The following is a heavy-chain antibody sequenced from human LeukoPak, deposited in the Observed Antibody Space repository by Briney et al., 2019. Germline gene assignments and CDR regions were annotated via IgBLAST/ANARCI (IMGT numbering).Heavy chain of an antibody. CDR3: AKDRPIDY. J-gene: IGHJ4*02. Sequence: PGGSLRLSCAASGFTFSSYSMNWVRQAPGKGLEWVSYISSSSSTIYYADSVKGRFTISRDNAKNSLYMQMNRLRAEDTAVYYCAKDRPIDYWGQGTLVTVSS. CDR2: ISSSSSTI. CDR1: GFTFSSYS. V-gene: IGHV3-48*01.